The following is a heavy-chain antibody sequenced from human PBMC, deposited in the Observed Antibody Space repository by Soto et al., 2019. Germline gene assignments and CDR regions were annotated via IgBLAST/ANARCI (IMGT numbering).Heavy chain of an antibody. CDR3: AKVSLGATIITDYYYYGMDV. CDR2: ISGGGGST. V-gene: IGHV3-23*01. CDR1: GFTFSSYA. D-gene: IGHD1-26*01. Sequence: EVQLLESGGGLVHPGGSLRLSCAASGFTFSSYAMGWVRQAPGKGLEWVSAISGGGGSTYYADSVKGRLSISRDNSKNTLYLQMNSLRAEDTAVYYCAKVSLGATIITDYYYYGMDVWGQGTTVTVSS. J-gene: IGHJ6*02.